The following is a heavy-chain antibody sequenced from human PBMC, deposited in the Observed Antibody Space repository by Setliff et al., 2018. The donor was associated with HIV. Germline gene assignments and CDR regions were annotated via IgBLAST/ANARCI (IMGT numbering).Heavy chain of an antibody. CDR2: IKENGDEK. Sequence: ETLRLSCAASGFTVSTYYMSWFRQAPGKGLEWVANIKENGDEKYYVDSVKGRFTISRDNAKNSLYLQMSSLRVEDTAVYYCARSVPDSAYRPTDYWGQGTQVTVSS. CDR1: GFTVSTYY. J-gene: IGHJ4*02. V-gene: IGHV3-7*03. D-gene: IGHD3-22*01. CDR3: ARSVPDSAYRPTDY.